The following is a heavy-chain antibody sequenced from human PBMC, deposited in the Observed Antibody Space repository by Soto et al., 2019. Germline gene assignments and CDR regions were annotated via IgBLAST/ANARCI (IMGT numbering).Heavy chain of an antibody. D-gene: IGHD3-22*01. Sequence: SETLSLPCTVSGCSISSGGYSWSWIRQPPGKGLEWIGYIYHSGSTYYNPSLKSRVTISVDRSKNQFSLKLSSVTAADTAVYYCARDKSYYDSSGYPRFDYWGQGTLVTVSS. CDR1: GCSISSGGYS. CDR3: ARDKSYYDSSGYPRFDY. V-gene: IGHV4-30-2*01. J-gene: IGHJ4*02. CDR2: IYHSGST.